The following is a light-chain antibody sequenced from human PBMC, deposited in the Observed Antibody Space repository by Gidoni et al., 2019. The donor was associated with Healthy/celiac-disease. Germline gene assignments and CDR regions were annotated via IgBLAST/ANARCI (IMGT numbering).Light chain of an antibody. V-gene: IGKV1-33*01. Sequence: DIQMTQSPSSLSASVGDRVTITCQASQDISNYLNWYQQKPGKAPKPLIYDASNLETGVPSRFSGSGSGTDLTFTISSLQPEDIATYYCQQYDNLSFTFXPXTKVDIK. J-gene: IGKJ3*01. CDR2: DAS. CDR1: QDISNY. CDR3: QQYDNLSFT.